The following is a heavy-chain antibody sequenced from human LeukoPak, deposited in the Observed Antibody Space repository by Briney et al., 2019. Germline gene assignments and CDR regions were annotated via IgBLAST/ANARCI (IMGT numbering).Heavy chain of an antibody. Sequence: GGSLRLSCAASGLNFIDYTMHWVRHAPGKGLEWVGSIKRKTDGGTTDYAAPVKGRFTISRDDSKHTLYLQMNSLKTEDTAIYYCGHNDYGSTWGQGTLVTVSS. CDR1: GLNFIDYT. D-gene: IGHD4-17*01. J-gene: IGHJ4*02. V-gene: IGHV3-15*01. CDR2: IKRKTDGGTT. CDR3: GHNDYGST.